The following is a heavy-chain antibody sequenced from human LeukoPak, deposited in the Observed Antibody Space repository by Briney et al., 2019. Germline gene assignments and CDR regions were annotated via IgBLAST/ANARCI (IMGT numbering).Heavy chain of an antibody. CDR1: GYTFTDYY. Sequence: ASVKISCKVSGYTFTDYYMHWVQQAPGKGLEWMGLVDPEDGETIYAEKFQGRVTITADTSTDTAYMELSSLRSEDTAVYYCARLGSDFWSGYSMDVWGKGTTVTVSS. CDR2: VDPEDGET. V-gene: IGHV1-69-2*01. D-gene: IGHD3-3*01. CDR3: ARLGSDFWSGYSMDV. J-gene: IGHJ6*04.